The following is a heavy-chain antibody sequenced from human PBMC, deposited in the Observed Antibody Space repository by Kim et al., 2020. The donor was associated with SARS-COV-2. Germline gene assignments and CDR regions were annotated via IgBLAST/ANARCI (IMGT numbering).Heavy chain of an antibody. V-gene: IGHV4-4*07. D-gene: IGHD3-10*01. J-gene: IGHJ5*01. Sequence: SETLSLTCTVSGGSISSYYWSWIRQPAGTGLDWVGRIYTSGSTNYNPSLELRITVSGARPSNQCSLNLSPVGASDTASVYCAREKGVPASAGSRDNW. CDR3: AREKGVPASAGSRDNW. CDR1: GGSISSYY. CDR2: IYTSGST.